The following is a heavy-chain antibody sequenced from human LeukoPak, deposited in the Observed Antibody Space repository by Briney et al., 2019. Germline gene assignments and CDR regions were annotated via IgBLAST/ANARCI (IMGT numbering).Heavy chain of an antibody. V-gene: IGHV1-8*01. CDR1: GYTFTSYD. Sequence: ASVKVSCKASGYTFTSYDINWVRQATGQGLEWMGWMNPNSGNTGYAQKFQGRVTMTRNTSISTAYMELSSLRSEDTAVYYCARARQRNGSWTNGGAFDIWGQGTMVTVSS. J-gene: IGHJ3*02. CDR2: MNPNSGNT. CDR3: ARARQRNGSWTNGGAFDI. D-gene: IGHD6-13*01.